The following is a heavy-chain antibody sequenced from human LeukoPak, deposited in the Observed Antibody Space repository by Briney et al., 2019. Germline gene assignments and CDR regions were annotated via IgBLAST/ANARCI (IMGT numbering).Heavy chain of an antibody. V-gene: IGHV3-30-3*01. D-gene: IGHD2-15*01. CDR3: ARPLSTYCSGGSCYSTGLDY. J-gene: IGHJ4*02. CDR1: GFTFSSHG. CDR2: ISYDGSYK. Sequence: TGGSLRLSCAASGFTFSSHGMHWVRQAPGKGLEWVAVISYDGSYKYYATSVMGRFTISRDNSKDTIYLQMNSLRAEDTAMYYCARPLSTYCSGGSCYSTGLDYWGQGTLVTVSS.